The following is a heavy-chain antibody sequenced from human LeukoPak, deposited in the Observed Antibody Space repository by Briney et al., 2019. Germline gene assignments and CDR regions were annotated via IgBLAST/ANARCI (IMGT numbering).Heavy chain of an antibody. J-gene: IGHJ4*02. CDR3: ARSSLYGDTDY. Sequence: SETLSLTRTVSGGSINSNSYYWGWIRQPPGKGLEWIGSIYHSGSTYYNPSLKSRVTISVDTSKNQFSLKLSSVTAADTAVYYCARSSLYGDTDYWGQGTLVTVSS. CDR1: GGSINSNSYY. CDR2: IYHSGST. D-gene: IGHD4-17*01. V-gene: IGHV4-39*07.